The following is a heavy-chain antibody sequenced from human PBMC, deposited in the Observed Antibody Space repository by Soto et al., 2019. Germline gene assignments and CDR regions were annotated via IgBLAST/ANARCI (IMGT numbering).Heavy chain of an antibody. CDR1: GGVFSNYA. J-gene: IGHJ5*01. D-gene: IGHD1-20*01. Sequence: QVQLVQSGAEVKQPGSSVKVSCKASGGVFSNYALTWVRQAPGQGHEWVGGLVPVFGTPNYALKFQGRVTVAADESTRTGCLDLSALTSADTTVYYCARGSHYLITGHDVDTCGHATLVLVSS. V-gene: IGHV1-69*01. CDR3: ARGSHYLITGHDVDT. CDR2: LVPVFGTP.